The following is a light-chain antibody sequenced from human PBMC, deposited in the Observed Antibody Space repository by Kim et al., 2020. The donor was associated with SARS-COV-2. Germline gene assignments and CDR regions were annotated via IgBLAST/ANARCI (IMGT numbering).Light chain of an antibody. V-gene: IGKV3-20*01. CDR1: QGVCNHC. J-gene: IGKJ2*01. Sequence: PGGRGWLSCRTSQGVCNHCLAWEQEKPGQAPRLLIYSVTNRATGIPDRFSGRGSGTNFTLTISRLEPGEFSVYCGQQYGIAPPYTFGQGTKLEVK. CDR3: QQYGIAPPYT. CDR2: SVT.